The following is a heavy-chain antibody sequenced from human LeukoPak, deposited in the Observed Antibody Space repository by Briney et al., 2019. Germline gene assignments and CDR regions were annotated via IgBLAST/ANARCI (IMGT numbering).Heavy chain of an antibody. D-gene: IGHD2-21*01. CDR1: GGTFSSYA. CDR2: IIPIFGTA. V-gene: IGHV1-69*05. CDR3: ATTIVVVLGGWFDP. J-gene: IGHJ5*02. Sequence: ASVKVSCKASGGTFSSYAISWVRQAPGQGLEWMGGIIPIFGTANYAQKFQGRVTITTDESTSTAYMELSSLRSEDTAVYYCATTIVVVLGGWFDPWGQGTLVTVSS.